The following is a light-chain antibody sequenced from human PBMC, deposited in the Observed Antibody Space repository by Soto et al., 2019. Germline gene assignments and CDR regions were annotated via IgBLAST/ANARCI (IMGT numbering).Light chain of an antibody. Sequence: EIVMTQSPATLSVSPGERATLSCRASQRVSRNFAWYRQKPGQAPTLVIYGASTRATGIPARFSGSGSGTEFNLTISSLQSEDFAVYYCQQYNNWPYTFGQGTKFEIK. V-gene: IGKV3D-15*01. CDR2: GAS. CDR1: QRVSRN. CDR3: QQYNNWPYT. J-gene: IGKJ2*01.